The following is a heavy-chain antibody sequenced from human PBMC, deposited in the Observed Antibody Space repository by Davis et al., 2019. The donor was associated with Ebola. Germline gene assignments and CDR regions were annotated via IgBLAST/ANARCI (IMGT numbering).Heavy chain of an antibody. CDR1: GGSISSSNW. J-gene: IGHJ4*02. CDR2: IYHSGST. CDR3: AGGRQQPGCFDY. D-gene: IGHD6-13*01. V-gene: IGHV4-4*02. Sequence: PGGSLRLSCAVSGGSISSSNWWSWVRQPPGKGLEWIGEIYHSGSTNYNPSLKSRVTISVDKSKNQFSLKLSSVTAADTAVYYCAGGRQQPGCFDYWGQGTLVTVSS.